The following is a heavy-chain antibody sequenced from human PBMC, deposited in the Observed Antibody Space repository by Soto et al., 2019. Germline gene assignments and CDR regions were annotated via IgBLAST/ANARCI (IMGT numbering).Heavy chain of an antibody. V-gene: IGHV4-31*03. J-gene: IGHJ3*02. D-gene: IGHD3-3*01. Sequence: SETLSLTCTVSGGSISSGGYYWSWIRQHPGKGLDWIGYIFYSGSTYYNPSLKSRVTISVDTSKNQFSLKLSSVTAADTAVYYCARDHRITIFGVAPPHDAFDIWGQGTMVTVSS. CDR3: ARDHRITIFGVAPPHDAFDI. CDR2: IFYSGST. CDR1: GGSISSGGYY.